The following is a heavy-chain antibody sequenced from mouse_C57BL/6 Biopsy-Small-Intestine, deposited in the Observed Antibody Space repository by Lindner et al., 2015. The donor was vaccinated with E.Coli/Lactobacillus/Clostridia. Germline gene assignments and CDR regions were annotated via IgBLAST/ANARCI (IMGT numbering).Heavy chain of an antibody. CDR3: ARPLLRSDWYFDV. J-gene: IGHJ1*01. D-gene: IGHD2-4*01. V-gene: IGHV5-17*01. Sequence: VQLQESGGGLVKPGGSRKLSCAASGFTFSDYGMHWVRQAPEKGLEWVAYISSGSSAIYYTDTVKGRFTISRDNAKNTLFLQMTSLRSEDTAMYYCARPLLRSDWYFDVWGAGTTVTVSS. CDR2: ISSGSSAI. CDR1: GFTFSDYG.